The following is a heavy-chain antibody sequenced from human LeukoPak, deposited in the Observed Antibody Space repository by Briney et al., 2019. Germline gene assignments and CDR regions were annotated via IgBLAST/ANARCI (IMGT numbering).Heavy chain of an antibody. J-gene: IGHJ4*02. V-gene: IGHV3-48*03. CDR2: ISSSGSTV. CDR3: ARRYCSGGSCYSGIDY. D-gene: IGHD2-15*01. Sequence: GGSPRLSCAASGFTFSSYGMNWVRQAPGKGLEWVSYISSSGSTVYYADSVKGRFTISRDNAKNSLYLQMNSLRAEDTAVYYCARRYCSGGSCYSGIDYWGQGTLVTVSS. CDR1: GFTFSSYG.